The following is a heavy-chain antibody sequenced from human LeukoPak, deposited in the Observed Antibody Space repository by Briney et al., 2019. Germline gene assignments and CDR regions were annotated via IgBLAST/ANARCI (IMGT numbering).Heavy chain of an antibody. V-gene: IGHV4-59*12. CDR1: GGSISSYY. CDR2: IYYSGST. Sequence: PSETQSLTCTVSGGSISSYYWSWIRQPPGKGLEWIGYIYYSGSTNYNPSLKSRVTISVDTSKNQFSLKLSSVTAADTAVYYCARVGYYDSSDYWGQGTLVTVSS. J-gene: IGHJ4*02. CDR3: ARVGYYDSSDY. D-gene: IGHD3-22*01.